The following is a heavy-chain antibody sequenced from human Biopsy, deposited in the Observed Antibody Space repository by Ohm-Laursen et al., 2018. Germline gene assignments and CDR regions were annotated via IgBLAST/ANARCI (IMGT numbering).Heavy chain of an antibody. D-gene: IGHD1-26*01. Sequence: SETLSLTCSVSGGSMTGYEWSWIRLAPGQGLEWIGYIYYSGGTKYNLSLASRVTFSVDMSKSQFSLKLYSVTAADTAVYYCARVEAGTYDALDIWGQGTLVAVSA. V-gene: IGHV4-59*01. J-gene: IGHJ3*02. CDR1: GGSMTGYE. CDR2: IYYSGGT. CDR3: ARVEAGTYDALDI.